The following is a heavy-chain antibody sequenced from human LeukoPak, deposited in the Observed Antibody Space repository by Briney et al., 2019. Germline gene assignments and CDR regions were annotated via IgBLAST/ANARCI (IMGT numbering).Heavy chain of an antibody. CDR2: INSDGSST. CDR1: GFTFSKYW. Sequence: PGGSLRLSCAASGFTFSKYWMHWVRRAPGKGLVWVSHINSDGSSTSYADSVKGRFTISRDNAKNTLYLQMNSLRVEDTAVYYCGRVGYCANGVCPNYDYWGQGTLVTVSS. CDR3: GRVGYCANGVCPNYDY. J-gene: IGHJ4*02. D-gene: IGHD2-8*01. V-gene: IGHV3-74*01.